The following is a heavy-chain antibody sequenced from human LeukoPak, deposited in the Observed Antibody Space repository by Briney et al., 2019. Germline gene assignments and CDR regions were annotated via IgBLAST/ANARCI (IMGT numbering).Heavy chain of an antibody. D-gene: IGHD2/OR15-2a*01. V-gene: IGHV4-34*01. CDR3: ARGQKNTPFDY. CDR1: GGSLSDYY. CDR2: ISHRGRT. Sequence: SETLSLTCAVYGGSLSDYYWSWIRQSPGKGLEWIGEISHRGRTYYNLSLKSRVTISVDTSKNQFSLKLSSVTAADTAVYYCARGQKNTPFDYWGQGTLVTVSS. J-gene: IGHJ4*02.